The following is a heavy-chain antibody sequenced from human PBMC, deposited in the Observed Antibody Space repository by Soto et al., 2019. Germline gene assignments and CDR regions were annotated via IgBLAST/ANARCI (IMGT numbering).Heavy chain of an antibody. CDR1: GFTFSSYG. CDR3: AKSVYNWNDGFFDY. D-gene: IGHD1-1*01. J-gene: IGHJ4*02. Sequence: QVQLVESGGGVVQPGRSLRLSCAASGFTFSSYGMHWVRQAPGKGLEWVAVISYDGSNKYYADSVKGRFTISRDNSKNTLYLQMNSLRAEDTDVYYCAKSVYNWNDGFFDYWGQGTLVTVSS. CDR2: ISYDGSNK. V-gene: IGHV3-30*18.